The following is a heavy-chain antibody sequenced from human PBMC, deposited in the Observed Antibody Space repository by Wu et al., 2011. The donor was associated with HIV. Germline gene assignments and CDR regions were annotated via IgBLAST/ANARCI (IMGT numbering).Heavy chain of an antibody. CDR2: IMPLFGTA. J-gene: IGHJ6*02. V-gene: IGHV1-69*05. Sequence: LVQSGAELKRPGSAVKVSCKAPGGTFTSYTFSWVRRAPGQGLEWMGGIMPLFGTATYAQKFQGRVTVNMDESTTTVYMELRGLTSDDTAIYYCARGPRVQGTIYILDVWGQGTTVTVSS. CDR1: GGTFTSYT. D-gene: IGHD1-1*01. CDR3: ARGPRVQGTIYILDV.